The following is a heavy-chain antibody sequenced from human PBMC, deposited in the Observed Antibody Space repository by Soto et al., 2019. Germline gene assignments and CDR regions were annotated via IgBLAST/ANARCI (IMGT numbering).Heavy chain of an antibody. V-gene: IGHV3-11*01. Sequence: GGSLRLSXAASGFTFSDYYMSWIRQAPGKGLEWVSYISSSGSTIYYADSVKGRFTISRDNAKNSLYLQMNSLRAEDTAVYYCARDGRDYDFWSGLRAFDIWGQGTMVTVSS. CDR2: ISSSGSTI. J-gene: IGHJ3*02. CDR1: GFTFSDYY. D-gene: IGHD3-3*01. CDR3: ARDGRDYDFWSGLRAFDI.